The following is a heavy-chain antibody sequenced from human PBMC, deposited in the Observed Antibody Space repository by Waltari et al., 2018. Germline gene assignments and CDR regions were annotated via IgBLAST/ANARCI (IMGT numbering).Heavy chain of an antibody. CDR3: ARPYDVYAYWYFDL. V-gene: IGHV4-61*09. CDR1: GGSIRSGSYY. Sequence: QVQLQESGPGLVKPSQTLSLTCTVSGGSIRSGSYYWRWIRQPAGKGLEWIGYISTSGSTNYNPSLKSRVTISIDTSKNQFSLKLSSVTAADTAVYYCARPYDVYAYWYFDLWGRGTLVTVSS. CDR2: ISTSGST. D-gene: IGHD4-17*01. J-gene: IGHJ2*01.